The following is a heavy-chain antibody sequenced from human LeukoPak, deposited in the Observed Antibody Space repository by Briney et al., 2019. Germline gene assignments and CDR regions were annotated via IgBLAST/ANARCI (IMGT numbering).Heavy chain of an antibody. CDR1: GFTVSSDY. CDR3: AKAIRLRIDAFDI. Sequence: PGGSLRLSCAASGFTVSSDYMIWVRQAPGKGLEWVSAISGSGGSTYYADSVKGRFTISRDNSKNTLYLQMNSLRAEDTAVYYCAKAIRLRIDAFDIWGQGTMVTVSS. V-gene: IGHV3-23*01. D-gene: IGHD4-17*01. J-gene: IGHJ3*02. CDR2: ISGSGGST.